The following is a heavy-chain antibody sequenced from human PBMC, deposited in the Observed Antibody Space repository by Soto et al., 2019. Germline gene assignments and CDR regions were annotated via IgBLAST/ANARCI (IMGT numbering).Heavy chain of an antibody. Sequence: EVQLVESGGGLVQPGGSLRLSCAASGFTFSSYSMNWVRQAPGKGLEWVSYISSSSSTIYYADSVKGRFTISRDNAKNSLYLQMNSLRDEDTAVYYCAREGIMITFGGVIVASQMHYGMDVWGQGTTVTVSS. CDR2: ISSSSSTI. CDR3: AREGIMITFGGVIVASQMHYGMDV. CDR1: GFTFSSYS. D-gene: IGHD3-16*02. J-gene: IGHJ6*02. V-gene: IGHV3-48*02.